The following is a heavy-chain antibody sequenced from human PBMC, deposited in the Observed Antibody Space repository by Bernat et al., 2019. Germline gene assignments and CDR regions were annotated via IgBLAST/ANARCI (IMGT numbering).Heavy chain of an antibody. CDR3: ASIEVATNSYNYYYMDV. J-gene: IGHJ6*03. D-gene: IGHD5-12*01. V-gene: IGHV1-69*01. CDR2: IIPIFGTA. CDR1: VGTFSSYA. Sequence: QVQLVQSGAEVKKPGSSVKVSCKASVGTFSSYAISWVRQAPGQGLEWMVGIIPIFGTANYGQKFQGGVTITADESTSTSYMEVRSRRSENTAVYYCASIEVATNSYNYYYMDVWGEGTAVTVSS.